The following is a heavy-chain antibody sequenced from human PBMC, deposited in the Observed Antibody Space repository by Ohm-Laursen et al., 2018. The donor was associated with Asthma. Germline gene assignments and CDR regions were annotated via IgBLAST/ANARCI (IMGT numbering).Heavy chain of an antibody. J-gene: IGHJ4*02. CDR2: IYYSGST. Sequence: SETLSLTCTVSGGSVSSGSYYWSWIRQPPGKGLEWIGYIYYSGSTNYNPSLKSRVTISVDTSKNQFSLKLSSVTAADTAVYYCARYGDYFDYWGQGTLVTVSS. D-gene: IGHD4-17*01. CDR1: GGSVSSGSYY. CDR3: ARYGDYFDY. V-gene: IGHV4-61*01.